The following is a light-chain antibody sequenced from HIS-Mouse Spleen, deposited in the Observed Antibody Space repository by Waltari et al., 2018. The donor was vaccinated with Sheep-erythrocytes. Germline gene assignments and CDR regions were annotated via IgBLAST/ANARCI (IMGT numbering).Light chain of an antibody. CDR3: QQSYSTPPLT. J-gene: IGKJ4*01. Sequence: DIQMTQSPSSLSASVGDRVTITCRASQSISSYLNWYQQTPGKAPKLLIYAASSLQSGVPSRFSGSGSGTDFTLTISSLQPEDFATYYCQQSYSTPPLTFGGGTK. V-gene: IGKV1-39*01. CDR1: QSISSY. CDR2: AAS.